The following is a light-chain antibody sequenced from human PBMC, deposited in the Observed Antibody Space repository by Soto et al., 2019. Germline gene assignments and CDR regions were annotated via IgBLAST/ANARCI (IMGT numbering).Light chain of an antibody. Sequence: QSVLTQPASVSGSPGQSIAISCTGTSSDVGGYNYVSWYLQHPGKAPKLMIYDVSSRPSGVSNRFSGSKSGNTASLTISGLQAGDEADYYCSSYTSSTTEVFGTGTKVTVL. CDR3: SSYTSSTTEV. CDR1: SSDVGGYNY. V-gene: IGLV2-14*03. J-gene: IGLJ1*01. CDR2: DVS.